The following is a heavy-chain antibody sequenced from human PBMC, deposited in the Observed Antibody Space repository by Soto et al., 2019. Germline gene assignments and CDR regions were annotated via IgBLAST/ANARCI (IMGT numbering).Heavy chain of an antibody. V-gene: IGHV3-48*03. CDR3: AREPYGDYEDYFDY. J-gene: IGHJ4*02. CDR1: GFTFSSYE. Sequence: PGGSLRLSCAASGFTFSSYEMNWVRQAPGKGLEWVSYISSSGSTIYYADSVKGRFTISRDNAKNSLYLQMNSLRAEDTAVYYCAREPYGDYEDYFDYWGQGTLVTVSS. CDR2: ISSSGSTI. D-gene: IGHD4-17*01.